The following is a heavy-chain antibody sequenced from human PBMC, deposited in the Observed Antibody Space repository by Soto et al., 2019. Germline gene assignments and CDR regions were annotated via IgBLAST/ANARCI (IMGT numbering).Heavy chain of an antibody. CDR1: GFNFGDYA. V-gene: IGHV3-23*01. J-gene: IGHJ5*01. Sequence: VDLLESGGDRVQPGGSLRLACAASGFNFGDYAMTWVRLAPGKGLEWVSGISGSGTSTYYELSVRGRFTVSRDNSEKMVYLQMDSPRVGDTGVYYCVRDGGGLVVVAAYNWFGSWGQGTQVTVSS. CDR2: ISGSGTST. D-gene: IGHD2-15*01. CDR3: VRDGGGLVVVAAYNWFGS.